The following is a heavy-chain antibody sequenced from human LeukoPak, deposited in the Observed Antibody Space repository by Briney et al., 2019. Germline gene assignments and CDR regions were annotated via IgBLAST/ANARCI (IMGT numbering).Heavy chain of an antibody. J-gene: IGHJ5*02. CDR1: GFTFSDYY. D-gene: IGHD1-26*01. V-gene: IGHV3-11*04. CDR2: ISSSGSTI. CDR3: AVSVGATSEWFDP. Sequence: VGSLTLSCAASGFTFSDYYMSWIRQAPGKGLEWVSYISSSGSTIYYADSVKGRFTISRDNAKNSLYLQMNSLRAEDTAVYYCAVSVGATSEWFDPWGQGTLVTVSS.